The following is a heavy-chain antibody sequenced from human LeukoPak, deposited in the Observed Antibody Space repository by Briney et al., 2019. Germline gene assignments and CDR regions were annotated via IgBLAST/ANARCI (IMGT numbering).Heavy chain of an antibody. Sequence: ASVKVSCKASGGTFSSYAISWVRQAPGQGLEWMGWINPNCGGTNYAQKFQGRVTMTRDTSITTAYMELSRLTSDDTAVYYCARGTTMVRGVVVTFSWFDPWGQGTLVTVSS. J-gene: IGHJ5*02. CDR1: GGTFSSYA. CDR2: INPNCGGT. D-gene: IGHD3-10*01. CDR3: ARGTTMVRGVVVTFSWFDP. V-gene: IGHV1-2*02.